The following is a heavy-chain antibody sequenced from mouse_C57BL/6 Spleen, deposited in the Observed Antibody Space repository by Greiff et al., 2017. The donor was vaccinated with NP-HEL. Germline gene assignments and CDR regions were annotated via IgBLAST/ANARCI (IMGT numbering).Heavy chain of an antibody. D-gene: IGHD2-5*01. J-gene: IGHJ4*01. CDR2: IYPGDGDT. Sequence: QVQLQQSGAELVKPGASVKISCKASGYAFSSYWMNWVKQRPGKGLEWIGQIYPGDGDTNYNGKFKGKATLTADKSSSTAYMQLSSLTSEDSAVYFCARDSNYSYYAMDYWGQGTSVTVSS. V-gene: IGHV1-80*01. CDR3: ARDSNYSYYAMDY. CDR1: GYAFSSYW.